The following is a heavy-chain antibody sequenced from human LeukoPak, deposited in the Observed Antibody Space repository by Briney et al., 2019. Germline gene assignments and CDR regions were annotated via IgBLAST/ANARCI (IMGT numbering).Heavy chain of an antibody. D-gene: IGHD6-6*01. CDR2: ISGSGGST. CDR1: GFTFSSYA. CDR3: GPRAARPYYYYMDV. Sequence: GGSLRLSCAASGFTFSSYAMSWVRQAPGKGLEWVSAISGSGGSTYYADSVKGRFTISRDNAKNTLYLQMNSLRAEDTAVYYCGPRAARPYYYYMDVWGKGTTVTVSS. V-gene: IGHV3-23*01. J-gene: IGHJ6*03.